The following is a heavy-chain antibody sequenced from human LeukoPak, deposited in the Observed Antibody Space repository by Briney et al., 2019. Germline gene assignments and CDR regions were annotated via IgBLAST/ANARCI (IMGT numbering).Heavy chain of an antibody. CDR3: ARDGSIPPNWFDP. CDR2: INPNSGGT. Sequence: GASVKVSCKASGYTFTGYYMHRVRQAPGQGLEWMGWINPNSGGTNYAQKFQGRVTMTRDTSISTAYMELSRLRSDDTAVYYCARDGSIPPNWFDPWGQGTLVTVSS. CDR1: GYTFTGYY. D-gene: IGHD2-2*01. V-gene: IGHV1-2*02. J-gene: IGHJ5*02.